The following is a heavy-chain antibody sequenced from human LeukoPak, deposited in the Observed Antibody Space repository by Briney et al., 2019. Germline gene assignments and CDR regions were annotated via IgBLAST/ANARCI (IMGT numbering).Heavy chain of an antibody. Sequence: GGSLRLSCAASGFTSSSYNMNWVRQAPGKGLEWVSSISSGPTYIYYADSVKGRFTISRDNSKNSLYLRMNSLRAEDTAVYYCARDQTYCSSPSCYSDYWGQGTLVTVSS. CDR3: ARDQTYCSSPSCYSDY. D-gene: IGHD2-2*01. CDR1: GFTSSSYN. J-gene: IGHJ4*02. CDR2: ISSGPTYI. V-gene: IGHV3-21*01.